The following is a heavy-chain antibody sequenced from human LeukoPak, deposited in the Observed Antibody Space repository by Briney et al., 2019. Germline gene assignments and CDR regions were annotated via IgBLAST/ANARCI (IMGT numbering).Heavy chain of an antibody. Sequence: SETLSLTCTVSGGSISSYYWSWIRQPPGKGLEWIGYIYYSGSTNYNPSLKSRVTISADTSKNQFSLKLNSLTTADTAVYYCTRGAGWLIDYWGQGILVTASS. V-gene: IGHV4-59*01. J-gene: IGHJ4*02. CDR1: GGSISSYY. CDR3: TRGAGWLIDY. D-gene: IGHD3-16*01. CDR2: IYYSGST.